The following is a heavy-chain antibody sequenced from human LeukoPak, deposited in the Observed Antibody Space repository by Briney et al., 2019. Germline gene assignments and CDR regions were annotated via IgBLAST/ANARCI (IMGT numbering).Heavy chain of an antibody. V-gene: IGHV1-45*02. D-gene: IGHD1-14*01. CDR1: GYTFTYRY. CDR3: AITNVPAGAFDI. Sequence: ASVKVSCKASGYTFTYRYLHWVRQAPGQALEWMGWITPFNGNTNYAQKFQDRVTITRDRSMSTAYMELSSLRSEDTAMYYCAITNVPAGAFDIWGQGTMVTLSS. CDR2: ITPFNGNT. J-gene: IGHJ3*02.